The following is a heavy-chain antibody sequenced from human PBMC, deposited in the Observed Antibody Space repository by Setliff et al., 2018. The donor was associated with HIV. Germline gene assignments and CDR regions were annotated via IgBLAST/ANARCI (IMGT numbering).Heavy chain of an antibody. CDR1: GYTFTNYD. CDR2: ISAHNGKT. Sequence: ASVKVSCKASGYTFTNYDISWVRQAPGQGLEWMGCISAHNGKTNYAPTFQGRVTMTSDTSTTTAYMELRTLRSDDAAVYYCARGGQSPYYYGSGSPHGPFDIWGQGTMVTVSS. J-gene: IGHJ3*02. V-gene: IGHV1-18*01. D-gene: IGHD3-10*01. CDR3: ARGGQSPYYYGSGSPHGPFDI.